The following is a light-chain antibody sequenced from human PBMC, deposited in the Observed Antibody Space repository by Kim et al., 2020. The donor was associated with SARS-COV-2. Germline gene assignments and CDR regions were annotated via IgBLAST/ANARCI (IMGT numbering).Light chain of an antibody. V-gene: IGLV2-14*03. CDR2: DVS. Sequence: QSALTQPASVSGSPGQSITISCTGTSSDVGGYNYVSWYQQHPGKAPKLMIYDVSNRPSGVSNRFSVSKSGNTASLTISGLQDEDVADYYCSSYTSSSTRVFGGGTQLTVL. J-gene: IGLJ2*01. CDR1: SSDVGGYNY. CDR3: SSYTSSSTRV.